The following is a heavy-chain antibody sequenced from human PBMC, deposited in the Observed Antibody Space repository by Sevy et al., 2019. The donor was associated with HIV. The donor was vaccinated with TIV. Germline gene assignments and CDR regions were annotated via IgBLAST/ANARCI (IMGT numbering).Heavy chain of an antibody. CDR2: ISYDGSNK. Sequence: GGSLRLSCAASGFTFSSYAMHWVRQAPGKGLEWVAVISYDGSNKYYADSVKGRFTISSDNSKNTLYLQMNSLRAEDTAVYYCARAGDYEAVDIWGQGTMVTVSS. CDR1: GFTFSSYA. D-gene: IGHD4-17*01. J-gene: IGHJ3*02. V-gene: IGHV3-30-3*01. CDR3: ARAGDYEAVDI.